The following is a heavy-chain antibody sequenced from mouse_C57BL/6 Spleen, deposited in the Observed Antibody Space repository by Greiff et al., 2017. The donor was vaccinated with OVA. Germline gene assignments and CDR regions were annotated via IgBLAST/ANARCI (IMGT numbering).Heavy chain of an antibody. D-gene: IGHD3-1*01. V-gene: IGHV5-17*01. CDR3: ARGLVDY. Sequence: VQLQQSGGGLVKPGGSLKLSCAASGFTFSDYGMHWVRQAPEKGLEWVAYISSGSSTIYYADTVKGRFTISRDNAKNTLFLQMTSLRSEDTAMYYCARGLVDYWGQGTSVTVSS. CDR2: ISSGSSTI. J-gene: IGHJ4*01. CDR1: GFTFSDYG.